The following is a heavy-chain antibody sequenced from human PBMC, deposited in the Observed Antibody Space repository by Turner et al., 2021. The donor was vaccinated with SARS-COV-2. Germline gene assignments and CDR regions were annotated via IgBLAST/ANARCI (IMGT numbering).Heavy chain of an antibody. V-gene: IGHV4-59*08. Sequence: QVQLQESGPELLRPSETLSLTCTVSGGSISSKSWSWIRQSPGRGLEWIGYFDKIGSIDYNPTLRSRVTISVDTSKNQLSLNLISMTAADTAVYYCGRHQGSTSGYDHGMNVWGQGTAVIVSS. CDR1: GGSISSKS. CDR3: GRHQGSTSGYDHGMNV. D-gene: IGHD1-1*01. CDR2: FDKIGSI. J-gene: IGHJ6*02.